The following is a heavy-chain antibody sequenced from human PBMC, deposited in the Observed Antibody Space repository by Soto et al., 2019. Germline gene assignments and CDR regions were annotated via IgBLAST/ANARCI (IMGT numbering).Heavy chain of an antibody. D-gene: IGHD4-17*01. J-gene: IGHJ6*02. V-gene: IGHV1-69*13. CDR2: IIPIFGTA. CDR1: GGTFSSYA. CDR3: ARDYGGNPGYYGMDV. Sequence: SVKVSCKASGGTFSSYAISWVRQAPGQGLEWMGGIIPIFGTANYAQKFQVRVTITADESTSTAYMELSSLRSEDTAVYYCARDYGGNPGYYGMDVWGQGTTVTVSS.